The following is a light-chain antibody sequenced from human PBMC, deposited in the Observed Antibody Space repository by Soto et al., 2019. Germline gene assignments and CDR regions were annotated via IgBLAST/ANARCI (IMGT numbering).Light chain of an antibody. CDR1: KLGDKY. CDR3: QAWDSSTVV. Sequence: SYELTQPPSVSVSPGQTASITCSGEKLGDKYACWYQQKPGQSPVLVIYQDSKRPSGIPARFSGSNSGNTATLTISGTQAMDEADYYCQAWDSSTVVFGGGTKVTVL. CDR2: QDS. J-gene: IGLJ2*01. V-gene: IGLV3-1*01.